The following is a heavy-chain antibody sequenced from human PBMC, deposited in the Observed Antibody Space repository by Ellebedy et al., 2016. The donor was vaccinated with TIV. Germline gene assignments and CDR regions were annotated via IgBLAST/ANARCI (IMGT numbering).Heavy chain of an antibody. V-gene: IGHV5-51*01. CDR3: AMSGGATNVFDY. Sequence: GESLKISCKGSGYSFTSYWIAWVRQMPGKGPEWMGSIYPGASETRNSPSFQGQVTISADKSISTAYLQWNSLKASDTAMYYCAMSGGATNVFDYWGQGTLVSVSP. J-gene: IGHJ4*02. CDR1: GYSFTSYW. D-gene: IGHD3-16*01. CDR2: IYPGASET.